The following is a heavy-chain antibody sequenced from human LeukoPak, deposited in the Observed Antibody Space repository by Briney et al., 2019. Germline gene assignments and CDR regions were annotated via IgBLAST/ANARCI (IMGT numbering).Heavy chain of an antibody. CDR3: ARGPSSYYYDSSGYYYGMDV. Sequence: ASVKVSCKASGYTFTSYYMHWVRQAPGQGLEWMGIINPSGGSTSYAQKFQGRVTMTRDTSTSTVYMELSSLRSEDTAVYYCARGPSSYYYDSSGYYYGMDVWGQGTTVTVSS. CDR1: GYTFTSYY. J-gene: IGHJ6*02. V-gene: IGHV1-46*01. D-gene: IGHD3-22*01. CDR2: INPSGGST.